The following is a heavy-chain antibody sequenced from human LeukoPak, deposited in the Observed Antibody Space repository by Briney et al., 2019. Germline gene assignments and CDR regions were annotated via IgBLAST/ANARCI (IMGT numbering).Heavy chain of an antibody. CDR2: IYPGDSDT. D-gene: IGHD3-9*01. CDR3: ARSGTQRTYYDILTGYYRIEPFDY. CDR1: GYSFTSYW. V-gene: IGHV5-51*01. J-gene: IGHJ4*02. Sequence: GESLRISCKGSGYSFTSYWIGWVRQMPGKGLEWMGIIYPGDSDTRYSPSFQGQVTISADKSISTAYLQWSSLKASDTAMYYCARSGTQRTYYDILTGYYRIEPFDYWGQGTLVTVSS.